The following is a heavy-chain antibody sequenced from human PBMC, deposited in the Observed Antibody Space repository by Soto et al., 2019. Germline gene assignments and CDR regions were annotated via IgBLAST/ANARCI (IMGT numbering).Heavy chain of an antibody. CDR3: ARGETGHSYGPI. CDR1: GFTFSRYS. CDR2: ISSSSSYI. Sequence: EVQLVESGGGLVKPGGSLRLSCAASGFTFSRYSMNWVRQAPGKGLEWVSSISSSSSYIYYSDSVKGRFTISRDNAKNSLYLQMNSLRAEDTAVYYCARGETGHSYGPIWGQGTMVTVSS. D-gene: IGHD5-18*01. J-gene: IGHJ3*02. V-gene: IGHV3-21*01.